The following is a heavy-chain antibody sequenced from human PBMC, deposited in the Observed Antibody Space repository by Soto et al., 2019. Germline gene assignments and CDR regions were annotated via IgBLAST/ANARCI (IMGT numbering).Heavy chain of an antibody. CDR2: INDSGTT. CDR1: GGSFIGFY. V-gene: IGHV4-34*01. J-gene: IGHJ6*02. CDR3: ARETSQNVYSHYGMDV. Sequence: PSETLSLTCAIYGGSFIGFYCIFIRQPPLKGLEWIGEINDSGTTNYNPSLKSRVTISADTSKTHFSLRLTSVTAADTAVYYCARETSQNVYSHYGMDVWGQGTTVTVSS.